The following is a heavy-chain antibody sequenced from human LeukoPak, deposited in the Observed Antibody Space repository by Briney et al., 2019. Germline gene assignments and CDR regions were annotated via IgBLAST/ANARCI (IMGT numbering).Heavy chain of an antibody. V-gene: IGHV3-23*01. J-gene: IGHJ4*02. D-gene: IGHD1-1*01. Sequence: PGGSLRLSCAASGFTFSSYAMGWVRQAPGKGLEWVSAISGSGGSTYYVDFVKGRFTISRDNSKNTLYLQMNSLRAEDTAVYYCARDRELEPLDYWGQGTLVTVSS. CDR1: GFTFSSYA. CDR3: ARDRELEPLDY. CDR2: ISGSGGST.